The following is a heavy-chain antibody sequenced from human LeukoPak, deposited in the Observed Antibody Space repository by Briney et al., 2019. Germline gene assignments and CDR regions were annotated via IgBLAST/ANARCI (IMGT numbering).Heavy chain of an antibody. D-gene: IGHD2-2*01. Sequence: SQTLSLTCTVSGGSISSGDYYWSWIRQPPGKGLEWIGYIYYSGSTYYNPSLKSRVTISVDTSKNQLSLKLSSVTAADTAVYYCARDLCSSTSCYERGFDYWGQGTLVTVSS. J-gene: IGHJ4*02. CDR2: IYYSGST. CDR1: GGSISSGDYY. V-gene: IGHV4-30-4*01. CDR3: ARDLCSSTSCYERGFDY.